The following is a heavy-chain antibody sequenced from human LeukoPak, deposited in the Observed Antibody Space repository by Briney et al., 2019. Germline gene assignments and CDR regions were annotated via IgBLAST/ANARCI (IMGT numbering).Heavy chain of an antibody. D-gene: IGHD5-12*01. V-gene: IGHV4-34*01. CDR1: GGSISSYY. J-gene: IGHJ4*02. CDR3: ARAVGGYDSGDY. Sequence: SETLSLTCTVSGGSISSYYWSWIRQPPGKGLEWIGEINHSGSTNYNPSLKSRVTISVDTSKNQFSLKLSSVTAADTAVYYCARAVGGYDSGDYWGQGTLVTVSS. CDR2: INHSGST.